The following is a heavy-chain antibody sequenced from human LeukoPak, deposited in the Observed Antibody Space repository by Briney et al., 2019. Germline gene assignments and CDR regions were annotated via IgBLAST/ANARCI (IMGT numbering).Heavy chain of an antibody. CDR1: GGSISSYY. J-gene: IGHJ4*02. CDR3: ARGNSGYDFPPRYFDY. Sequence: PSETLSLTCTVSGGSISSYYWSWIRQPPGKGLEWIGEINHSGSTNYNPSLKSRVTISVDTSKNQFSLKLSSVTAADTAVYYCARGNSGYDFPPRYFDYWGQGTLVTVSS. D-gene: IGHD5-12*01. CDR2: INHSGST. V-gene: IGHV4-34*01.